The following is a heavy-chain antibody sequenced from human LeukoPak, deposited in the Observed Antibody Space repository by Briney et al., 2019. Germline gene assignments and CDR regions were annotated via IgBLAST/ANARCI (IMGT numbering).Heavy chain of an antibody. CDR2: ISNSGGRT. CDR3: ARVAGVEVAPATSY. V-gene: IGHV3-23*01. CDR1: GLTFSSYA. Sequence: GGSLRLSCAASGLTFSSYALSWVRQAPGKGLEWDSSISNSGGRTYYAGSVKGRFTISRDNSKNTLYLQMNGLRAEDTAVYYCARVAGVEVAPATSYWGQGTLVTVSS. J-gene: IGHJ4*02. D-gene: IGHD2-15*01.